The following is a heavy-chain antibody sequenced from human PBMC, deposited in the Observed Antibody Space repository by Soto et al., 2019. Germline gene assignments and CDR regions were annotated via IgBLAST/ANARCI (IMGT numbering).Heavy chain of an antibody. CDR2: IYPGDSDT. Sequence: PGESLKISCKGSGYSFTSYWIGWVRQMPGKGLEWMGIIYPGDSDTRYSPSFQGQVTISADKSISTAYLQWSSLKASDTAVYYCARGGAARSRSANWFDPWGQGTLVTVSS. CDR1: GYSFTSYW. CDR3: ARGGAARSRSANWFDP. V-gene: IGHV5-51*01. D-gene: IGHD6-6*01. J-gene: IGHJ5*02.